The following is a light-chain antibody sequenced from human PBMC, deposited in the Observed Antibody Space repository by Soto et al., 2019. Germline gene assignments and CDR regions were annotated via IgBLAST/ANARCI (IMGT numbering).Light chain of an antibody. Sequence: QSVLTQPASVSGSPGQSITISCTGTSSDVGRYNLVSWYQHRPGQAPKLMIYEDTQRPLGVSNRFSGSKSGNTASLTISGLEAEDEADYYCGSYAGSSLCALFGGGTKLTVL. CDR3: GSYAGSSLCAL. CDR2: EDT. CDR1: SSDVGRYNL. J-gene: IGLJ2*01. V-gene: IGLV2-23*01.